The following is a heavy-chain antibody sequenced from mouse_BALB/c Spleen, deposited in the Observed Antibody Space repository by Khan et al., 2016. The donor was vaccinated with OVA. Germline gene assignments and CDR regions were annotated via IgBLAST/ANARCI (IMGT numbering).Heavy chain of an antibody. CDR1: GYTFTSYW. CDR2: IFPGTGTT. D-gene: IGHD2-1*01. Sequence: QAQLKESGAELVKPGASVKLSCKTSGYTFTSYWIQWVKQRPGQGLGWIGQIFPGTGTTYYNENFKGKATLTVDTSSSTAYMQLSSLTSEDSAVYFCARGYFGNYEFVYWGQGTLVTVSP. CDR3: ARGYFGNYEFVY. V-gene: IGHV1S132*01. J-gene: IGHJ3*01.